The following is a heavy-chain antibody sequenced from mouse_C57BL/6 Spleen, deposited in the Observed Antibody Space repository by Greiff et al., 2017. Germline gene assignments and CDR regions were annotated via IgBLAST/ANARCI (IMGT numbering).Heavy chain of an antibody. CDR3: ATELTGISFDD. CDR2: IHPNSGST. J-gene: IGHJ2*01. CDR1: GYTFTSYW. Sequence: QVQLQQPGAELVKPGASVKLSCKASGYTFTSYWMHWVKQRPGQGLEWIGMIHPNSGSTNYNEKFKSKATLTVDKSPSTAYMQLSSLTSEDSAVYYCATELTGISFDDWGKGTTLTVSS. D-gene: IGHD4-1*01. V-gene: IGHV1-64*01.